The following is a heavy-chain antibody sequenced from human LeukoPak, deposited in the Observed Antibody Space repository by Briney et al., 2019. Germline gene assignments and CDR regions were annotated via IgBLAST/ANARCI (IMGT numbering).Heavy chain of an antibody. D-gene: IGHD2-15*01. CDR3: ARGPPGVVVVALDLYGMDV. V-gene: IGHV3-30*04. J-gene: IGHJ6*02. CDR2: ISYGGSDK. CDR1: GFTFSSYA. Sequence: GRSLRLSCAASGFTFSSYAMHWVRQAPGKGLEWVAVISYGGSDKYYADSVKGRFTISRDNSKNTLYLQMNSLRAEDTAVYYCARGPPGVVVVALDLYGMDVWGQGTTVTVSS.